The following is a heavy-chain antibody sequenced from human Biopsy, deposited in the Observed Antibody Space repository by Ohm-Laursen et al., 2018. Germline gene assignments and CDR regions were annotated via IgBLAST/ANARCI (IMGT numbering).Heavy chain of an antibody. D-gene: IGHD5-24*01. CDR3: ARAGVGSDGTDSYYYGMDV. V-gene: IGHV1-46*01. Sequence: ASVKVSCKVSGNTFATYHIHWVRQAPGQGLEWMGVISPIGATTSFSQKFQGRITMTRDTSTGTVYMDLNSLGSEDTAVYYCARAGVGSDGTDSYYYGMDVWGPGTTVTVSS. CDR2: ISPIGATT. J-gene: IGHJ6*02. CDR1: GNTFATYH.